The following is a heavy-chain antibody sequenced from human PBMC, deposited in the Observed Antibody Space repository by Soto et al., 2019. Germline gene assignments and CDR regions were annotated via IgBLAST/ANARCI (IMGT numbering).Heavy chain of an antibody. D-gene: IGHD6-19*01. Sequence: QVQLVESGGGVVQPGRSLRLSCAASGFTFSSYAMHWVRQAPGKGLEWVAVISYDGSNKYYADSVEGRFTISRDNSKNTLYLQMNSLRAEDTAVYYCARASGWYLVDYWGQGTLVTVSS. J-gene: IGHJ4*02. V-gene: IGHV3-30-3*01. CDR1: GFTFSSYA. CDR2: ISYDGSNK. CDR3: ARASGWYLVDY.